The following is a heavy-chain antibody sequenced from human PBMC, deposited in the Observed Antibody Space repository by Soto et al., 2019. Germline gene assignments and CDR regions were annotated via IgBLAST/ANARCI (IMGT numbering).Heavy chain of an antibody. J-gene: IGHJ4*02. D-gene: IGHD6-6*01. CDR2: LDPV. CDR3: ATDLYSNSSPVY. CDR1: GHTLTELS. Sequence: ASVKVSCKVSGHTLTELSIHWVRQAPGKGLEWMGSLDPVFPQKFQGRVTMTEDTSTDTAYMEPSSLRSDDTAVYYCATDLYSNSSPVYWGQGTLVTVSS. V-gene: IGHV1-24*01.